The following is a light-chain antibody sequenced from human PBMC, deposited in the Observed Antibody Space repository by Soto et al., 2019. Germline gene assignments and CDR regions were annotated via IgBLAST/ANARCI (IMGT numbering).Light chain of an antibody. CDR1: SSNIGSKT. CDR2: SDN. J-gene: IGLJ2*01. V-gene: IGLV1-44*01. CDR3: AAWDDNLNGPV. Sequence: QSALTQPPSASGTPGQSVTISCSGSSSNIGSKTVNWYQQIPGTAPILLIYSDNQRPSGVPDRFSGSKSGTSASLAISGLQSEDEADYYCAAWDDNLNGPVFGGGTKLTVL.